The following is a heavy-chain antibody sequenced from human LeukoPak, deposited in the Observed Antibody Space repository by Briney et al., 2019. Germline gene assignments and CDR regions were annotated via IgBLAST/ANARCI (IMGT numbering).Heavy chain of an antibody. Sequence: SETLSLTCAVSGGSISSGGYSWSWIRQPPGKGLEWIGYIYHSGSTYYNPSLKSRVTISVDRSKNQFSLKLSSVTAADTAVYYCARGYFDSSGSSCPFEDWGQGTLVTVSS. CDR1: GGSISSGGYS. D-gene: IGHD3-22*01. J-gene: IGHJ4*02. CDR2: IYHSGST. V-gene: IGHV4-30-2*01. CDR3: ARGYFDSSGSSCPFED.